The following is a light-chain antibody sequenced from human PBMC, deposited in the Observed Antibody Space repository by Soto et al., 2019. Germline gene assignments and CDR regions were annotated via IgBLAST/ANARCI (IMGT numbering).Light chain of an antibody. CDR3: QPYVGVSTIT. CDR1: HSVSSR. CDR2: GAS. V-gene: IGKV3-20*01. J-gene: IGKJ5*01. Sequence: IVINQSAYTLALYPGERATLSCRASHSVSSRLAWYQQKPGQAPRLLISGASSRATGIPDRFSGSGSGTDFTLTITRLEPEDFALHYCQPYVGVSTITFGPRTRLAIK.